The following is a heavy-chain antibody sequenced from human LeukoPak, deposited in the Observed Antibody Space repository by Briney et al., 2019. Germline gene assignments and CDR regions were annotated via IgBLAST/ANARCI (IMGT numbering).Heavy chain of an antibody. CDR2: INPSGGST. J-gene: IGHJ4*02. D-gene: IGHD5-18*01. Sequence: ASVKVSCKTSGYTFTSYYMHWVRQAPGQGLEWMGIINPSGGSTSYAQKFQGRVTMTRDMSTSAVYMELSSLRSEDTAVYYCARDSEDTTMGPGYWGQGTLVTVSS. V-gene: IGHV1-46*01. CDR3: ARDSEDTTMGPGY. CDR1: GYTFTSYY.